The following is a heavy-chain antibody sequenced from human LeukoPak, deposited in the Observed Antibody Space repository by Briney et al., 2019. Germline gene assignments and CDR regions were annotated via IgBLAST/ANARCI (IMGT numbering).Heavy chain of an antibody. CDR1: GGTFSSYA. V-gene: IGHV1-69*04. CDR2: TIPILGIA. CDR3: ARLTYYYGMDV. Sequence: SVKVSCKASGGTFSSYAISWVRQAPGQGLEWMGRTIPILGIANYAQKFQGRVTITADKSTSTAYMELSSLRSEDTAVYYCARLTYYYGMDVWGQGTTVTVSS. J-gene: IGHJ6*02. D-gene: IGHD4/OR15-4a*01.